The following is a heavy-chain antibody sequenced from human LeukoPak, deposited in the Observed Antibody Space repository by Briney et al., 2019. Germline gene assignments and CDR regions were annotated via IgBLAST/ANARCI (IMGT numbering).Heavy chain of an antibody. D-gene: IGHD6-13*01. CDR3: AKEEDQQLVPRFDY. CDR1: GFTFSSYA. Sequence: HSGGSLRLSCAASGFTFSSYAMSWVRQAPGKGLEWVSGIRGSGGSTYYADSVKGRFTISRDNSKNTLYLQMNSLRAEDSAVYYCAKEEDQQLVPRFDYWGQGTLVAVSP. J-gene: IGHJ4*02. V-gene: IGHV3-23*01. CDR2: IRGSGGST.